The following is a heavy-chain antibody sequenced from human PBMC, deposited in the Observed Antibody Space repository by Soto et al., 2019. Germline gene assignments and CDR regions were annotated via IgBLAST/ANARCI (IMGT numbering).Heavy chain of an antibody. CDR1: GFTFSSYG. V-gene: IGHV3-30*18. D-gene: IGHD2-2*01. J-gene: IGHJ3*02. CDR3: ANVGSFWSDIVVVPAATGGFDI. CDR2: ISYDGSNK. Sequence: PGGSLRLSCAASGFTFSSYGMHWVRQAPGKGLEWVAVISYDGSNKYYADSVKGRFTISRDNSKNTLYLQMNSLRAEDTAVYYCANVGSFWSDIVVVPAATGGFDIWGQGTMVTVSS.